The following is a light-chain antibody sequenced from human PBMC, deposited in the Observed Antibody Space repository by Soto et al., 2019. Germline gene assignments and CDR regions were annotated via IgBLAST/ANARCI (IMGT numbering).Light chain of an antibody. CDR3: QSYDSGQSGHVL. CDR1: NSNIGAGYD. Sequence: QSVLTQPPSVSGAPGQRVTISCTGNNSNIGAGYDVLWYQQLPGTAPRLLIYGNSNRPSGVPDRFAGSKSGTSAPVVITGLQADDEADYYCQSYDSGQSGHVLFGGGTKVTVL. V-gene: IGLV1-40*01. J-gene: IGLJ3*02. CDR2: GNS.